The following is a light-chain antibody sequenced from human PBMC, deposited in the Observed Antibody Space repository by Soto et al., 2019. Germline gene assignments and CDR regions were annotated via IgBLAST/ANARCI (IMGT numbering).Light chain of an antibody. CDR3: QQYGSSPLT. CDR2: GAS. J-gene: IGKJ4*01. Sequence: EIVLTQYPATLSLSPGERATLSCRPSQSVSSSYLAWYQQKPGQAPRLLIYGASSRATGIPDRFSGSGSGTDFTLTISRLEPEDFAVYYCQQYGSSPLTFGGGTKVDNK. V-gene: IGKV3-20*01. CDR1: QSVSSSY.